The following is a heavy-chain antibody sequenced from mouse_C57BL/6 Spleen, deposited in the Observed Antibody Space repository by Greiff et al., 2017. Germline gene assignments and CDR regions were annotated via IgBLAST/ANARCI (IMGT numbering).Heavy chain of an antibody. V-gene: IGHV1-22*01. CDR1: GYTFTDYN. J-gene: IGHJ1*03. CDR2: INPKNGGN. CDR3: ARWGIFITTLVEDWYFDV. Sequence: VHVKQSGPELVKPGASVKMSCKASGYTFTDYNMHWVKQSHGKSLEWIGYINPKNGGNSYNQKFKGKATLTVNKSSSTAYMELRSLTSEDSAVYYCARWGIFITTLVEDWYFDVWGTGTTVTVSS. D-gene: IGHD1-1*01.